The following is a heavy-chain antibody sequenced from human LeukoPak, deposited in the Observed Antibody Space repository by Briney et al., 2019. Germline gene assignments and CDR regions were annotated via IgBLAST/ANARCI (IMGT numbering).Heavy chain of an antibody. CDR1: GGTFSSYA. Sequence: ASVKVSCKASGGTFSSYAISWVRQAPGQGLEWMGGIIPIFGTANYAQKFQGRVTITADESTSTAYMELSSLRSEDTAVYYCARDRAGPIRTLVDWGQGTLVTVSS. V-gene: IGHV1-69*13. J-gene: IGHJ4*02. CDR3: ARDRAGPIRTLVD. CDR2: IIPIFGTA. D-gene: IGHD2-2*01.